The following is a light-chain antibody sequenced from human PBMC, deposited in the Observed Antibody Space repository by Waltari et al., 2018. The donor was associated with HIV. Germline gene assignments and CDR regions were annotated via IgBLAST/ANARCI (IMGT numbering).Light chain of an antibody. CDR3: QQYYSTPPT. CDR2: WAS. J-gene: IGKJ1*01. Sequence: DIVMTQSPDSLALSLGGRAAINFVSRQSIPYRSRNMDYLAWYQQKQGQSPELLIYWASTRDAGVPDRFSGSGSGTDFPLTIDSLQSEDVAVYFCQQYYSTPPTFGRGTKVEIK. V-gene: IGKV4-1*01. CDR1: QSIPYRSRNMDY.